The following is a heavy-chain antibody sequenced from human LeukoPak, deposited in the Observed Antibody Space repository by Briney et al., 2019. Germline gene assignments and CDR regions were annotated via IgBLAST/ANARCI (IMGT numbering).Heavy chain of an antibody. J-gene: IGHJ4*02. V-gene: IGHV4-39*01. CDR1: GGSISSSSYY. CDR3: AIEGRGYSDALGRNTDY. D-gene: IGHD5-18*01. Sequence: SETLSLTCTVSGGSISSSSYYWGWIRQPPGKGLEWIGTIYYNGATQYNPSLKNRVTISIDTSKNQFSLKLSSVTAADTAVYYCAIEGRGYSDALGRNTDYRGQGTLVTVSS. CDR2: IYYNGAT.